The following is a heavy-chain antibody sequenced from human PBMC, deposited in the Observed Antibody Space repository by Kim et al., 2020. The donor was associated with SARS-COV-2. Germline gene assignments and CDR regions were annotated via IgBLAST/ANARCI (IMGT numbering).Heavy chain of an antibody. J-gene: IGHJ4*02. D-gene: IGHD3-10*01. V-gene: IGHV3-23*01. Sequence: ADTVRGRLHKSRDNSKNTLYLKMDSLRVEDTAVYYCAKDVLYVPGRGYFDSWGQGVLVTVSS. CDR3: AKDVLYVPGRGYFDS.